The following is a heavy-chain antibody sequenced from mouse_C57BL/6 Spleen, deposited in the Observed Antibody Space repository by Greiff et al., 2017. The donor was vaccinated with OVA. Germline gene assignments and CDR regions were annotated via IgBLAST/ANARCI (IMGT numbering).Heavy chain of an antibody. CDR3: ARARGNSRFDY. Sequence: QVQLQQPGAELVKPGASVKLSCKASGYTFTSYWMQWVKQRPGQGLEWIGEIDPSASYTNYNQKFKGQATLTVDTSSSTAYMQLSSLTSEDSAVYYCARARGNSRFDYWGQGTTLTVSS. D-gene: IGHD2-1*01. J-gene: IGHJ2*01. V-gene: IGHV1-50*01. CDR2: IDPSASYT. CDR1: GYTFTSYW.